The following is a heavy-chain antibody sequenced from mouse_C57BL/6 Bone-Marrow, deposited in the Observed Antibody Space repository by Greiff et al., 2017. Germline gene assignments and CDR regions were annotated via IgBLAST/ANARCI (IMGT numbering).Heavy chain of an antibody. CDR3: TRELGYWYFDV. J-gene: IGHJ1*03. D-gene: IGHD4-1*01. Sequence: VQLKESGTVLARPGASVKMSCKTSGYTFTSYWMHWVKQRPGQGLEWIGAIYPGNSDTSYNQKFKGKAKLTAATSASTAYMELSSLTNEDSAVYYCTRELGYWYFDVWGTGTTVTVSS. CDR1: GYTFTSYW. CDR2: IYPGNSDT. V-gene: IGHV1-5*01.